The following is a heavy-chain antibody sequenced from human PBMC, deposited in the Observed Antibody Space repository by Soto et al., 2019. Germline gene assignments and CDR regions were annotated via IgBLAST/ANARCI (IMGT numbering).Heavy chain of an antibody. V-gene: IGHV1-69*02. D-gene: IGHD2-21*02. CDR1: GGPFTNYT. CDR2: IIPVLNIA. Sequence: QVQLVQSGAEMKRPESSVKVSCEASGGPFTNYTLSWVRQAPGQGLEWMGWIIPVLNIAKYAQKFQDRINTTADKSTNPAYPEVSSLRSEDTAIYFCARAPTASAPFVFWGQGTLVTVSS. CDR3: ARAPTASAPFVF. J-gene: IGHJ4*02.